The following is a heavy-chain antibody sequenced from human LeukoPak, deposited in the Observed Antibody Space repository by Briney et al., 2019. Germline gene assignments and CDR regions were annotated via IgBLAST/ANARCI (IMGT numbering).Heavy chain of an antibody. CDR2: ISSSSSYI. D-gene: IGHD2-8*02. Sequence: GGSLRLSCAASGFTFSSYSMNWVRQAPGKGLEWVSSISSSSSYIYYADSVKGRLTISRDNAKNSLYLQMNSLRAEDTAVYYCARAGGYFTGNYDYWGQGTLVTVSS. CDR1: GFTFSSYS. V-gene: IGHV3-21*01. J-gene: IGHJ4*02. CDR3: ARAGGYFTGNYDY.